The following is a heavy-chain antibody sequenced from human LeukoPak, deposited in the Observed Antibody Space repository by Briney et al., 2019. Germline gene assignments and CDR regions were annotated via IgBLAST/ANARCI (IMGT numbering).Heavy chain of an antibody. CDR1: GGTFSSYA. CDR3: ARVTALYYYMDV. V-gene: IGHV1-18*01. J-gene: IGHJ6*03. CDR2: ISTYKGNT. Sequence: ASVKVSCKASGGTFSSYAISWVRQAPGQGLEWMGWISTYKGNTKYAQKLQGRVTMTTDTSTSTVYMELRSLRSDDTAMYYCARVTALYYYMDVWGKGTTVTVSS.